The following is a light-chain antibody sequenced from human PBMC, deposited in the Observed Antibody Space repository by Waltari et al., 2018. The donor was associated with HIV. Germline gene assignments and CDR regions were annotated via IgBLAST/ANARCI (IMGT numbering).Light chain of an antibody. CDR1: SSNIGAGYD. CDR3: QSYDRTLSVI. CDR2: GNN. V-gene: IGLV1-40*01. J-gene: IGLJ2*01. Sequence: QSVLTQPPSVSGAPGQRVTISCTGSSSNIGAGYDVHWYQQPPGTAPKLLIYGNNNRPSGVPDRFSGSKSGTSASLAITGLQAEDEADYYCQSYDRTLSVIFGGGTKLTVL.